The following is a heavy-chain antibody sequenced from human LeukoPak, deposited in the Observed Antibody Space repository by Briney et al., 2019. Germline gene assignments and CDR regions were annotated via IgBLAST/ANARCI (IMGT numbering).Heavy chain of an antibody. V-gene: IGHV5-51*02. D-gene: IGHD1-26*01. CDR3: ARRGVWEPYYFYY. Sequence: GGSLQISSKGSGYSSINYGTGWVRHMPGGGGEWMVIIYTVDAATTYSPSSEGQVTISTDKSISTAYLQWSSLKASDTAMDYCARRGVWEPYYFYYWGQGTLVTVSS. J-gene: IGHJ4*02. CDR1: GYSSINYG. CDR2: IYTVDAAT.